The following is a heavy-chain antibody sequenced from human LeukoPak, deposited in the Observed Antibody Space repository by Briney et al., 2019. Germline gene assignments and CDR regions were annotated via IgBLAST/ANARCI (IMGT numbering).Heavy chain of an antibody. D-gene: IGHD6-6*01. V-gene: IGHV1-2*02. CDR2: INPKSGGT. CDR1: GYTFTDYY. J-gene: IGHJ6*03. CDR3: AREGLRSIAARRGTRDYMDV. Sequence: ASVKVSCKASGYTFTDYYMHWVRQAPGQGLEWMGWINPKSGGTNYAQKFQGRVTMTRDTSISTAYMELSRLRSDDTAVYYCAREGLRSIAARRGTRDYMDVWGKGTTVTISS.